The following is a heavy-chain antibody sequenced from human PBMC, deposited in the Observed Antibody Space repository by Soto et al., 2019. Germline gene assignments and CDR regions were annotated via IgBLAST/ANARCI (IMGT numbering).Heavy chain of an antibody. D-gene: IGHD1-1*01. CDR1: GVNFTSYG. CDR3: AVHGYDF. CDR2: XXXXGXXT. J-gene: IGHJ4*02. Sequence: GGSQRLCYGASGVNFTSYGVSWVRQAPGRGREXXSXXXXXGXXTYYADSVKARFTISRDNSKNTLYLQMNSLRAEDTAVYYCAVHGYDFWGQGTLVP. V-gene: IGHV3-23*01.